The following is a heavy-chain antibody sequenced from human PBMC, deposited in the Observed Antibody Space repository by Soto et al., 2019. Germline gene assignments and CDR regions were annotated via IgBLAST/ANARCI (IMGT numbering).Heavy chain of an antibody. CDR3: ARLVGRRFLEWLSDGMDV. CDR2: IIPIFGTA. J-gene: IGHJ6*02. Sequence: ASVKVSCKASGGTFSSYAISWVRQAPGQGLEWMGGIIPIFGTANYAQKFQGRVTITADESTSTAYMELSSLRSEDTAVYYCARLVGRRFLEWLSDGMDVWGQGTTVTVS. V-gene: IGHV1-69*13. CDR1: GGTFSSYA. D-gene: IGHD3-3*01.